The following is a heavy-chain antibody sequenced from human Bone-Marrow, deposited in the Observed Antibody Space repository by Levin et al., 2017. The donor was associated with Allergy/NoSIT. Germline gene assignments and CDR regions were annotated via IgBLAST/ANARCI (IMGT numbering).Heavy chain of an antibody. Sequence: SQTLSLTCVVYGGSFSGYYWSWIRQPPGKGLEWIGEINHSGSTNYNPSLKSRVTISVDTSKNQFSLKLRSVTAADTAVYYCARGSDYGDYWGQGTLVTVSS. V-gene: IGHV4-34*01. CDR2: INHSGST. CDR1: GGSFSGYY. CDR3: ARGSDYGDY. J-gene: IGHJ4*02.